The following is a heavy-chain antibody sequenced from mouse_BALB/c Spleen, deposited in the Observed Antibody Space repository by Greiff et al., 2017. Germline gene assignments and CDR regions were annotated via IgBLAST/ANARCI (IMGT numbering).Heavy chain of an antibody. Sequence: EVHLVESGGGLVKPGGSLKLSCAASGFTFSSYTMSWVRQTPEKRLEWVATISSGGGNTYYPDSVKGRFTISRDNAKNNLYLQMSSLRSEDTALYYCARSLYYGSSYCYAMDYWGQGTSVTVSS. CDR3: ARSLYYGSSYCYAMDY. V-gene: IGHV5-9*03. D-gene: IGHD1-1*01. CDR2: ISSGGGNT. J-gene: IGHJ4*01. CDR1: GFTFSSYT.